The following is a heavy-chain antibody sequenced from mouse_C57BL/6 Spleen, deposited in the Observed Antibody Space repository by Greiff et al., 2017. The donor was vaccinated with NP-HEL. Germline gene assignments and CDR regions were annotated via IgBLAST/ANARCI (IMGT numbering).Heavy chain of an antibody. V-gene: IGHV1-18*01. CDR3: ARWGIRYAMDY. Sequence: EVQLQQSGPELVKPGASVKIPCKASGYTFTDYNMDWVKQSHGKSLEWIGDINPNNGGTIYNQKFKGKATLTVDKSSSTADMELRSLTSEDTAVYYCARWGIRYAMDYWGQGTSVTVSS. CDR2: INPNNGGT. D-gene: IGHD2-4*01. J-gene: IGHJ4*01. CDR1: GYTFTDYN.